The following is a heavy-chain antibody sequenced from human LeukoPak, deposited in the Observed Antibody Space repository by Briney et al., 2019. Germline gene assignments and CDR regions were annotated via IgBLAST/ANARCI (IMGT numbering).Heavy chain of an antibody. D-gene: IGHD2-2*01. CDR2: ISSSSYI. Sequence: GGSLRLSCAASGFTFSSYSMNWVRQAPGKGLEWVSSISSSSYIYYADSVKGRFTISRDNAKKSLYLQMNSLRAEDTAVYYCARDRDFVVVPAPFDYWGQGTLVTVSS. CDR1: GFTFSSYS. V-gene: IGHV3-21*01. J-gene: IGHJ4*02. CDR3: ARDRDFVVVPAPFDY.